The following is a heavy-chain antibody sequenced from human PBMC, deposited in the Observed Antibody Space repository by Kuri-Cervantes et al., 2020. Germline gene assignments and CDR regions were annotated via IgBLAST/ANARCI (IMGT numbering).Heavy chain of an antibody. V-gene: IGHV1-24*01. CDR3: ATVEHCSSTSCYTFDP. D-gene: IGHD2-2*02. J-gene: IGHJ5*02. Sequence: ASVKVSCKASGYIFTSYDINWVRQAPGKGLEWMGGFDPEDGETIYAQKFQGRVTMTEDTSTDTAYMELSSLRSEDTAVYYCATVEHCSSTSCYTFDPWGQGTLVTVSS. CDR1: GYIFTSYD. CDR2: FDPEDGET.